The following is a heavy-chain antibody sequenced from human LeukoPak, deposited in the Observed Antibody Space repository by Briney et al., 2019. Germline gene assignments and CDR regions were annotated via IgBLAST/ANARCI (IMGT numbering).Heavy chain of an antibody. D-gene: IGHD5-18*01. J-gene: IGHJ4*02. V-gene: IGHV3-7*05. CDR2: IKQDGSEK. CDR1: GFTFSSYW. CDR3: TRSGAMD. Sequence: GGSLRLSCAASGFTFSSYWLNWVRQAPGKGLEWVANIKQDGSEKYYVDSVKGRFIISRDNAKNSLYLQMNSLRVEGTAVYYCTRSGAMDWGQGTLVTVSS.